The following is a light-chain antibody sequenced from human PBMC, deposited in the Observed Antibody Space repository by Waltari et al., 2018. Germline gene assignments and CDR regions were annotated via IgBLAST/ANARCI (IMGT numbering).Light chain of an antibody. V-gene: IGKV3-15*01. Sequence: EIVMTQSPATLSVSPGERATLSCRASQSVSSNLAWYQQKPGQAPRLPIYGASTRATGIPARFSGSGSGTDFTLTITSLQPEDFATYFCQQSYSTPYSFAQGTKVEIK. CDR3: QQSYSTPYS. CDR1: QSVSSN. CDR2: GAS. J-gene: IGKJ2*03.